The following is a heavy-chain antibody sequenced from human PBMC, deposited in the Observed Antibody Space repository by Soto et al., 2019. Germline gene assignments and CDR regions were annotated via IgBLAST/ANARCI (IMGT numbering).Heavy chain of an antibody. CDR3: ARGGPTAYYFDY. Sequence: PSEPLSLTCSVSGGSINSGGYYWTWIRQHPEKGLEWIGYIYYSGSTYYKPSLKSRVTISVDTSKNQCSLMLSSVTAADTAVYYCARGGPTAYYFDYWGLGTLVTVSS. J-gene: IGHJ4*02. D-gene: IGHD2-21*01. V-gene: IGHV4-31*03. CDR1: GGSINSGGYY. CDR2: IYYSGST.